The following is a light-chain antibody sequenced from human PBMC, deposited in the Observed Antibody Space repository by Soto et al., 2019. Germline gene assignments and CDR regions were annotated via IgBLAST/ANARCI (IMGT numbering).Light chain of an antibody. V-gene: IGKV1-5*03. Sequence: DIQMTQSPSTLSASVGDRVTINCRASQNINNWLAWYQQKPGQAPKLLIYEASNLEGGVPSRFSGSGSGTDFTLTISSLQPDDFATYCCQQYSAPWTFGRVTKVDIK. CDR3: QQYSAPWT. J-gene: IGKJ1*01. CDR1: QNINNW. CDR2: EAS.